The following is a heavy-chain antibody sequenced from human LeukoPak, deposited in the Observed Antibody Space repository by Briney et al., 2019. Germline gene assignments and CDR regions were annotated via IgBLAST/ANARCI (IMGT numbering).Heavy chain of an antibody. D-gene: IGHD1-1*01. CDR3: ARLSSTGTGTLYYGMDV. Sequence: GASVKVSCKGSGYSFTSYWIGWVRQMPGKGLEWMGIIYPADSDTRYSPSFQGQVTISADKSISTAYLQWSSLKASDTAMYYCARLSSTGTGTLYYGMDVWGQGATVTVSS. J-gene: IGHJ6*02. CDR1: GYSFTSYW. CDR2: IYPADSDT. V-gene: IGHV5-51*01.